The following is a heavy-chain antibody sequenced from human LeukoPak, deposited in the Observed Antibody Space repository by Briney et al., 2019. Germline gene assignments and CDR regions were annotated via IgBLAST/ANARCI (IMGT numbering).Heavy chain of an antibody. J-gene: IGHJ6*02. Sequence: GGSLRLSCAASGFTFSVYWLHWVRQAPGKGLVWVSHVNSDGSSTRNADSVKGRFTISRDNAKNTLYLQMDTLRAEDTAVYYCARGAHYGMDVWGQGTTVTVSS. CDR3: ARGAHYGMDV. CDR1: GFTFSVYW. CDR2: VNSDGSST. V-gene: IGHV3-74*01.